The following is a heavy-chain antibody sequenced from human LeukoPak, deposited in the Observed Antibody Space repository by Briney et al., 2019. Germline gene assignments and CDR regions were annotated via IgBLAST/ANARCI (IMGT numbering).Heavy chain of an antibody. D-gene: IGHD5-12*01. CDR1: GYTFIEYY. Sequence: ASVKVSCKASGYTFIEYYMHWVRQAPGQGLEWMGWINPNSGGTNYAQKFQGRVTMTRDTSINTVYMELTRLRSDDTAVYYCARDYLRGYSGSSWLDPWGQGTLVTVSS. J-gene: IGHJ5*02. CDR2: INPNSGGT. CDR3: ARDYLRGYSGSSWLDP. V-gene: IGHV1-2*02.